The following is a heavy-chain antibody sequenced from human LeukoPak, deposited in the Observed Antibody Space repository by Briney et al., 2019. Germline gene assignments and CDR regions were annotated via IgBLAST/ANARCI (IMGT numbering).Heavy chain of an antibody. Sequence: SVKVSCKASGGTFSSYAISWVRQAPGQGLELMGGIIPIFGTANYAQKFQGRVTITADESTSTAYMELSSLRSEDTAVYYCARGSYYDILTGYYHYWGQGTLVTVSS. CDR1: GGTFSSYA. V-gene: IGHV1-69*13. CDR2: IIPIFGTA. CDR3: ARGSYYDILTGYYHY. J-gene: IGHJ4*02. D-gene: IGHD3-9*01.